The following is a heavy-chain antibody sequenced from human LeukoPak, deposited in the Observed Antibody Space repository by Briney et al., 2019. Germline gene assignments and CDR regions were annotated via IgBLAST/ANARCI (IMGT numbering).Heavy chain of an antibody. D-gene: IGHD1-26*01. V-gene: IGHV3-7*04. J-gene: IGHJ4*02. CDR3: AREGSYLGDYFDY. CDR2: IKQDGSEK. CDR1: GFTFSSYW. Sequence: GGSLRLSCAASGFTFSSYWMSWVRQAPGKGLEWVANIKQDGSEKYYVDSVKGRFTISRDNAKNSLYLQMNSLRAEDTAVYYCAREGSYLGDYFDYWGQGTLVTVSS.